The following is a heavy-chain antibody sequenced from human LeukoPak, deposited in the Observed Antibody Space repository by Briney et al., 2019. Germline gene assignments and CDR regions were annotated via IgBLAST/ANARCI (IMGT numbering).Heavy chain of an antibody. CDR3: ARSYDTSGYYFYGMDV. CDR2: IYYSGST. V-gene: IGHV4-59*11. CDR1: GGSISSHS. J-gene: IGHJ6*02. Sequence: SETLSLTCIVSGGSISSHSWYWIRQPPGKGLEWIGYIYYSGSTNYNPSLKSRVTISVDTSKNQFSLKLSSVTAADTAVYYCARSYDTSGYYFYGMDVWGQGTTVTVSS. D-gene: IGHD3-22*01.